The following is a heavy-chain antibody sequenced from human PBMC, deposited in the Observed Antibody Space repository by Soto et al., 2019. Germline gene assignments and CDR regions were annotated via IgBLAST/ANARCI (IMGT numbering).Heavy chain of an antibody. D-gene: IGHD2-21*01. Sequence: QVQLQESGPGLMKPSGTLSLTCAVSGGSITSNWWSWVRQPPGKGLEWIAEIFHTGSANYNPSLMSRLTISMDKSKNHLSLNLNSVTAADTAEYYCARHIAVSGTRGFDHWGQGTLVTVSS. J-gene: IGHJ4*02. CDR3: ARHIAVSGTRGFDH. CDR2: IFHTGSA. CDR1: GGSITSNW. V-gene: IGHV4-4*02.